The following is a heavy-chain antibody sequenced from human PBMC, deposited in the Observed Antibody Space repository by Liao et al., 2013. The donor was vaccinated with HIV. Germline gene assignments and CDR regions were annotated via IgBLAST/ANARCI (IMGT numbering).Heavy chain of an antibody. J-gene: IGHJ4*02. D-gene: IGHD3-10*01. Sequence: QVQLQESGPGLVKPSQTLSLTCTVSGDSVSSGSYYWSWIRQPAGKGLEWIGRIYTSGSTNYNPSLKSRVTISLDTSKDQFSLKLNSVTAADTAVYYCARFHVDVTMVRRGFDYWGQGTLLTVSS. CDR3: ARFHVDVTMVRRGFDY. CDR2: IYTSGST. CDR1: GDSVSSGSYY. V-gene: IGHV4-61*02.